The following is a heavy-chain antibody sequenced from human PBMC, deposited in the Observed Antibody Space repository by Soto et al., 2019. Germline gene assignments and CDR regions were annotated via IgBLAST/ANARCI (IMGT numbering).Heavy chain of an antibody. CDR1: GYPFIKYG. CDR2: IKVDSGYT. Sequence: QLQLVQSAAEVKKPGASVRVSCKAYGYPFIKYGISWIRQAPEQGLEWMGWIKVDSGYTNYAQKFQGRVTITADTSSDTAFMELRSLRLDATAVYFCATSYDTGFDPWGQGTLVSVSS. J-gene: IGHJ5*02. CDR3: ATSYDTGFDP. V-gene: IGHV1-18*04. D-gene: IGHD3-9*01.